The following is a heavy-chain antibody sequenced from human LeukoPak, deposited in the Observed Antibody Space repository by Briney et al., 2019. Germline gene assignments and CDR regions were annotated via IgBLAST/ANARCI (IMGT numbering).Heavy chain of an antibody. CDR2: ISGSGGST. CDR3: ASTALLYTSPGAFDI. D-gene: IGHD2-2*02. Sequence: GGSLRLSCAASGFTFSSYAMSWVRQAPGKGLEWVSAISGSGGSTYYADSVKGRFTISRDNAKNSLYLQMNSLRAEDTAVYYCASTALLYTSPGAFDIWGQGTMVTVSS. CDR1: GFTFSSYA. V-gene: IGHV3-23*01. J-gene: IGHJ3*02.